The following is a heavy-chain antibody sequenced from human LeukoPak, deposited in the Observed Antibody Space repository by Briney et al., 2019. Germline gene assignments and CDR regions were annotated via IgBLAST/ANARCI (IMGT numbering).Heavy chain of an antibody. V-gene: IGHV4-59*01. CDR3: ARDRSINYGMDV. Sequence: SETLSLTCTVSGGSISTYYWNWIRQPPGKGLEWIGYVYYSGSTNYSPSLKSRVTISVDTSKNQFSLKLSSVTAADTAVYYCARDRSINYGMDVWGQGTTVTVSS. CDR1: GGSISTYY. J-gene: IGHJ6*02. D-gene: IGHD6-6*01. CDR2: VYYSGST.